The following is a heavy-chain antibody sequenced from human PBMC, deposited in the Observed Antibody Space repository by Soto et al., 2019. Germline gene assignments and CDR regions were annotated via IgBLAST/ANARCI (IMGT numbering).Heavy chain of an antibody. CDR3: ARNVYCSSTSCYGMDV. D-gene: IGHD2-2*01. J-gene: IGHJ6*02. Sequence: ASVKVSCKASGYTFTGYYMHWVRQAPGQGLEWMGWINPNSGGTNYAQKFEGRVTMTRDPSISTAYMELSRLRSDDTAVYYCARNVYCSSTSCYGMDVWGQGTTVTVSS. CDR1: GYTFTGYY. CDR2: INPNSGGT. V-gene: IGHV1-2*02.